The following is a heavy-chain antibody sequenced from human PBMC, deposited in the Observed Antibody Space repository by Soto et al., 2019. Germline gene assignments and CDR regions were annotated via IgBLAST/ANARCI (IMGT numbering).Heavy chain of an antibody. Sequence: PSDNLSITCTVPGGSGSTSSYYSRWIRQSPEKGLEWIGTIYYSGTTYYSPSLKSRVLISVDTSKNQFFLEVTSVTAADTAKYYCTRSRFFDWIPSIPGLDYWGPGTWVT. V-gene: IGHV4-39*01. J-gene: IGHJ4*02. CDR3: TRSRFFDWIPSIPGLDY. D-gene: IGHD3-3*01. CDR2: IYYSGTT. CDR1: GGSGSTSSYY.